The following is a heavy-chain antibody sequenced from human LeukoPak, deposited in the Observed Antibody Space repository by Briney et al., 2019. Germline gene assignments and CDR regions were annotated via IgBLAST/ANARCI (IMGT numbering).Heavy chain of an antibody. CDR3: ARHIAASDTSHFYYGMDV. V-gene: IGHV4-59*08. CDR2: IYYSGST. Sequence: PSETLSLTCTVSGGSISSYYWSWIRQPPGKGLEWIGYIYYSGSTNYNPSLKSRVTISVDTSKNQFSLKLTSVTAADTAVYYCARHIAASDTSHFYYGMDVWGQGTTVTVSS. D-gene: IGHD6-25*01. J-gene: IGHJ6*02. CDR1: GGSISSYY.